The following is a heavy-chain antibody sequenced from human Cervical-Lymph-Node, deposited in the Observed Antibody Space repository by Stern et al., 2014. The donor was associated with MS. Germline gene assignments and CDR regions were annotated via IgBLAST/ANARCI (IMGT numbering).Heavy chain of an antibody. J-gene: IGHJ2*01. V-gene: IGHV3-33*01. CDR3: ARDNPVTSVAPHGYFDL. CDR2: IWYDGSNR. Sequence: VQLVESGGGVVQPGQSLRLSCAASGFTFRDYGMHWVRQAPGKGLEWVAVIWYDGSNRYHADSVAARFSISRDNSKNTLYLQMDSLTVDDTAIYHCARDNPVTSVAPHGYFDLWGRGTLVTVSP. CDR1: GFTFRDYG. D-gene: IGHD2-21*01.